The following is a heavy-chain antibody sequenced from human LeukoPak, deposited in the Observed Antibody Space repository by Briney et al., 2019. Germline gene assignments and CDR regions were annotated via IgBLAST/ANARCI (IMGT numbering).Heavy chain of an antibody. D-gene: IGHD6-19*01. V-gene: IGHV4-4*02. CDR3: ARGIYSSGWPYYFDY. CDR2: IYHSGST. CDR1: GGSISSSNW. Sequence: SGTLSLTCAVSGGSISSSNWWSWVRQPPGKGLEWIGEIYHSGSTNYNPSFKSRVTISVDKSKNQFSLKLSSVTAADTAVYYCARGIYSSGWPYYFDYWGQGTLVTVSS. J-gene: IGHJ4*02.